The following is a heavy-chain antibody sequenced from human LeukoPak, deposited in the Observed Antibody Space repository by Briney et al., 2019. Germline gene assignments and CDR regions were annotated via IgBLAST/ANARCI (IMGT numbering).Heavy chain of an antibody. V-gene: IGHV3-7*01. CDR2: IKQDGSEK. CDR3: ARGLGLLWFGVLYYFDY. CDR1: GFTFSSYW. Sequence: GGSLRLSRAASGFTFSSYWMSWVRQAPGKGLEWVANIKQDGSEKYYVDSVKGRFTISRDNAKNSLYLQMNSLRAEDTAVYYCARGLGLLWFGVLYYFDYWGQGTLVTVSS. D-gene: IGHD3-10*01. J-gene: IGHJ4*02.